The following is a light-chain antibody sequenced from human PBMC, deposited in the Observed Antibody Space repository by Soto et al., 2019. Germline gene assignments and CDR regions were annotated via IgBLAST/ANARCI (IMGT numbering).Light chain of an antibody. V-gene: IGKV3D-20*02. CDR1: QSISSSY. CDR2: GAS. CDR3: QQRSNWPPRIT. J-gene: IGKJ5*01. Sequence: EVVLTQSPGTLSLSPGERATLPCRASQSISSSYLAWYQRKPGQAPRLLIYGASTRATSFPARFSGSGSGTDFTLTISSLEPEDFAVYYCQQRSNWPPRITFGQGTRLEIK.